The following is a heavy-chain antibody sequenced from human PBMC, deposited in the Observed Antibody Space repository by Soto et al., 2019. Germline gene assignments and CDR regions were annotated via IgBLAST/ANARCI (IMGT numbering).Heavy chain of an antibody. CDR1: GYTFTSYD. CDR2: MNPNSGNT. D-gene: IGHD2-2*01. CDR3: AGRYCSSTSCRGNWFDP. J-gene: IGHJ5*02. V-gene: IGHV1-8*01. Sequence: ASVKVSCKASGYTFTSYDINWVRQATGQGLERMGWMNPNSGNTGYAQKFQGRVTMTRNTSISTAYMELSSLRSEDTAVYYCAGRYCSSTSCRGNWFDPWGQGTLVTVSS.